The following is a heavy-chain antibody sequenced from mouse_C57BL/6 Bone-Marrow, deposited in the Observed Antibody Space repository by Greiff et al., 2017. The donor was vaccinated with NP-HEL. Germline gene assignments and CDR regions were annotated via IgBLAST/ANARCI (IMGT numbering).Heavy chain of an antibody. D-gene: IGHD1-1*01. CDR1: GYTFSNYW. J-gene: IGHJ2*01. CDR2: IYPGGGYT. CDR3: AVITTVVAPDY. V-gene: IGHV1-63*01. Sequence: VQLQQSGAELVRPGTSVKMSCKASGYTFSNYWIGWAKQRPGHGLEWIGDIYPGGGYTNYNEKFKGKATLTADKSSSTAYMQFSSLTSEDSAIYYCAVITTVVAPDYWGQGTTLTVSS.